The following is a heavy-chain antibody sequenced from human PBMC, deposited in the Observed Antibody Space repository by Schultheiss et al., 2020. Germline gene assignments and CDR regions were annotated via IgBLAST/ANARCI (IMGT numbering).Heavy chain of an antibody. D-gene: IGHD3-3*01. CDR2: ISGVGTT. CDR1: GFTFTNAW. CDR3: VKWNGCGDA. J-gene: IGHJ6*02. V-gene: IGHV3-23*01. Sequence: GGSLRLSCAASGFTFTNAWMSWVRQAPGKGLEWVSIISGVGTTWYSDSVKGRFTVSRDNSKNTVTLQMDSLRIEDTAQYYCVKWNGCGDAWGQGTAVTVSS.